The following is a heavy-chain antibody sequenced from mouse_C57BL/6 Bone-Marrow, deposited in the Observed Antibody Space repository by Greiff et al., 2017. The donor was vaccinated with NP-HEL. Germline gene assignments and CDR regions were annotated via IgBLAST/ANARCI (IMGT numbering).Heavy chain of an antibody. CDR3: ARCGYDGPDV. CDR1: GYTFTSYW. J-gene: IGHJ1*03. V-gene: IGHV1-55*01. CDR2: IYPGSGST. D-gene: IGHD2-3*01. Sequence: QVQLQQPGAELVKPGASVKMSCKASGYTFTSYWITWVKQRPGQGLEWIGDIYPGSGSTNYNEKFKSKATLTVATSSSTAYMQLSSLTSEDSAVYYCARCGYDGPDVWGTGTTVTVSS.